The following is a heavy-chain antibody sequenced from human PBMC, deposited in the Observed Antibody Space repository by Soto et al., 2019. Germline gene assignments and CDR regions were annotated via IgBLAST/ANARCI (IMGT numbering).Heavy chain of an antibody. CDR1: GYTFTNYG. D-gene: IGHD6-6*01. CDR2: VSAYNGER. V-gene: IGHV1-18*01. Sequence: QVQLVQSGAEVTKPGASVKVSCKASGYTFTNYGINWVRQAPGQGLEWLGWVSAYNGERRYAQRVQARVIMTTDTSTPTAYMELRSLRSDDTAVYYCSRGTSIPASGDYWGQGTLVTVSS. J-gene: IGHJ4*01. CDR3: SRGTSIPASGDY.